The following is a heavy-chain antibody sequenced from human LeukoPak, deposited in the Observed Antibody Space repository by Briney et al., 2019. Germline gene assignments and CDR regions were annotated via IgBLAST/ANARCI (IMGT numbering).Heavy chain of an antibody. CDR1: GGSFSGYY. CDR2: INHSGST. V-gene: IGHV4-34*01. Sequence: SETLSLTCAVYGGSFSGYYWSWIRQPPGKGLEWIGEINHSGSTNYNPSLKSRVTISVDTSKNQFSLKLSSVTAADTAVYYCARAGPTVTTTHNWFDPWGQGTLVTVSS. J-gene: IGHJ5*02. CDR3: ARAGPTVTTTHNWFDP. D-gene: IGHD4-17*01.